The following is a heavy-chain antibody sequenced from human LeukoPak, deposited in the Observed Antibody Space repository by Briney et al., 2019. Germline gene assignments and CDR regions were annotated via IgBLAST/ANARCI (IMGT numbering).Heavy chain of an antibody. V-gene: IGHV5-51*01. CDR3: ARPAYCSSTSCYEEGLGY. D-gene: IGHD2-2*01. Sequence: GESLKISCKGSGYSFTSYWIGWVRQMPGKGLEWMGMIYPGDSDTRYSPSFQGQVTISADKSISTAYLQWSSLKASDTAMYYCARPAYCSSTSCYEEGLGYWGQGTLVTVSS. CDR1: GYSFTSYW. CDR2: IYPGDSDT. J-gene: IGHJ4*02.